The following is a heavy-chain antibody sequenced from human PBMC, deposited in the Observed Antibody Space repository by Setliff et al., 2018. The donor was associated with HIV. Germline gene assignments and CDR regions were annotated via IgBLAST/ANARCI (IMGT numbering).Heavy chain of an antibody. CDR1: GGSLSGNS. J-gene: IGHJ6*03. CDR3: ARGRRAVVPAAKSGNYYSYYMDV. V-gene: IGHV4-34*01. Sequence: SETLSLTCAVYGGSLSGNSWTWIRQSPRKGLEWIGEINYSGSTNYNPSLKSLVTISIDTSKSQFSLKVRSVTAADTAVYYCARGRRAVVPAAKSGNYYSYYMDVWGTGTTVTVSS. D-gene: IGHD2-2*01. CDR2: INYSGST.